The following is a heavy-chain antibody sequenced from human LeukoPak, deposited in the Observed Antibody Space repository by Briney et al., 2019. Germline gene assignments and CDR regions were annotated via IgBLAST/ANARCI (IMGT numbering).Heavy chain of an antibody. CDR3: AKDGIAAAGRPYNWFDP. CDR2: ISGSGGST. D-gene: IGHD6-13*01. J-gene: IGHJ5*02. CDR1: GFTFSSYA. V-gene: IGHV3-23*01. Sequence: GGSLRLSCAASGFTFSSYAMSWVRQAPGKGLEWVSAISGSGGSTYYADSVKGRFTISRDNSKNTLYLQMNSLRAEDTAVYYCAKDGIAAAGRPYNWFDPWGQGTLVTVSS.